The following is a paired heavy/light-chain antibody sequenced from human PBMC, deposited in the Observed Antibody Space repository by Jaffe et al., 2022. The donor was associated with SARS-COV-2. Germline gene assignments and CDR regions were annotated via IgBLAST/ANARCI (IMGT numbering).Heavy chain of an antibody. CDR3: ATGRYSDSWYQFDY. Sequence: EVQLLESGGGLVQPGGSLRLSCAASGFTFSSYALSWVRQAPGKGLEWVSSISDSGGSTYYADSVRGRFTISRDNSKNTLYLQMNSLRAEDTAVFYCATGRYSDSWYQFDYWGQGTLVTVSS. V-gene: IGHV3-23*01. D-gene: IGHD6-13*01. J-gene: IGHJ4*02. CDR2: ISDSGGST. CDR1: GFTFSSYA.
Light chain of an antibody. Sequence: EIVMTQSPATPSVSPGERATLSCRASQSVSSALAWYQQKPGQGPRLLIYGASTRATGIPARFSGSGSGTEFTLTISSLQSEDFAVYYCQQYHNWPPTFGQGTKVEIK. CDR2: GAS. V-gene: IGKV3-15*01. J-gene: IGKJ1*01. CDR1: QSVSSA. CDR3: QQYHNWPPT.